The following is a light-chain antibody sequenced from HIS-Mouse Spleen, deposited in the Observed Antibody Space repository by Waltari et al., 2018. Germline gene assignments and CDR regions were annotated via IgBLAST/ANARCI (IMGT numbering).Light chain of an antibody. CDR2: RNN. CDR1: SSNIGSNY. J-gene: IGLJ2*01. Sequence: QSVLTQPPSASGTPGQRVTISCSGSSSNIGSNYVYWYQQLPGTAPKLLIVRNNQRPSGVPDRVSGSKSGTSASLAISGLRFEDEADYYCAAWDDSLSGVVFGGGTKLTVL. CDR3: AAWDDSLSGVV. V-gene: IGLV1-47*01.